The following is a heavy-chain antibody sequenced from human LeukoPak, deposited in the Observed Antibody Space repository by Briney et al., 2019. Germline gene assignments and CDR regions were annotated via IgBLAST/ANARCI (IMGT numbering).Heavy chain of an antibody. CDR2: IYSGGST. J-gene: IGHJ3*02. Sequence: ETLSLTCAVYGGSFSGYYWSWIRQPPGKGLEWVSVIYSGGSTYYADSVKGRFTISRDNSKNTLYLQMNSLRAEDTAVYYCARGGGPYDSSGYSDAFDIWGQGTMVTVSS. CDR1: GGSFSGYY. D-gene: IGHD3-22*01. CDR3: ARGGGPYDSSGYSDAFDI. V-gene: IGHV3-66*01.